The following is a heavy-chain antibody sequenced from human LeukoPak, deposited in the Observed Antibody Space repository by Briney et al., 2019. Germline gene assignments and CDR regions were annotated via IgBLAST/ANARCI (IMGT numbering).Heavy chain of an antibody. CDR1: GYTFTSYY. CDR2: INPSGGST. V-gene: IGHV1-46*01. D-gene: IGHD3-22*01. J-gene: IGHJ4*02. CDR3: ARDSGGYYDSSGYSYFDY. Sequence: ASVKVSCKASGYTFTSYYMHWVRQALGQGLEWMGIINPSGGSTSYAQKFQGRVTMTRDTSTSTVYMELSSLRSEDTAVYYCARDSGGYYDSSGYSYFDYWGQGTLVTVSS.